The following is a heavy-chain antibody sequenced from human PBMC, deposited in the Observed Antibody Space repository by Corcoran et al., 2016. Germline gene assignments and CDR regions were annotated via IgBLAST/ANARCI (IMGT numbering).Heavy chain of an antibody. D-gene: IGHD6-13*01. J-gene: IGHJ6*02. CDR1: GYTFTGYY. V-gene: IGHV1-2*02. CDR2: INPNSGGT. Sequence: QVQLVQSGAEVKKPGASVKVSCKASGYTFTGYYMHWVRQAPGQGLEWMGWINPNSGGTNYAQKFQGRVTMTRDTSISTAYMELSRLRSDDTAVYYCARVAPNLYRSSWYSYYYYGMDVWGQGTTVTVSS. CDR3: ARVAPNLYRSSWYSYYYYGMDV.